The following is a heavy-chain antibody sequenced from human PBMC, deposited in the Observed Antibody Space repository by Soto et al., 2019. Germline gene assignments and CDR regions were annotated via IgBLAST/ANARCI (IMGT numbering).Heavy chain of an antibody. J-gene: IGHJ4*02. D-gene: IGHD1-26*01. CDR3: ARREIQGPIDY. CDR2: IYYSGTT. V-gene: IGHV4-28*01. CDR1: GYSLSSSNW. Sequence: SETLSLTCAVSGYSLSSSNWWGWIRQPPGKGLEWIGYIYYSGTTYYNPSLKSRVTMSVDTSKNQFSLKLTSVTAVDTAVYYCARREIQGPIDYWGQGTLVNVSS.